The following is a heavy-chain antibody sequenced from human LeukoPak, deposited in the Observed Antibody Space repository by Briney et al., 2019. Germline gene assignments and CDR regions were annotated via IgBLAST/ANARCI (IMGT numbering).Heavy chain of an antibody. D-gene: IGHD5-12*01. J-gene: IGHJ5*02. CDR3: ARVGTSSGYDYGDWFDP. CDR2: INPNSGGT. CDR1: GYTFTGYY. V-gene: IGHV1-2*02. Sequence: ASVKASCKASGYTFTGYYMHWVRQAPGQGLEWMGWINPNSGGTNYAQKFQGRVTMTRDTSIGTAYMELSRLRSDDTAVYYCARVGTSSGYDYGDWFDPWGQGTLVTVSS.